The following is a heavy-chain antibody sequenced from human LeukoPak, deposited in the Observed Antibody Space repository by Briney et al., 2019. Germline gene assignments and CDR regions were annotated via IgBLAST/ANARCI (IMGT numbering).Heavy chain of an antibody. CDR3: AIYDYVWGTSEREPVY. D-gene: IGHD3-16*01. Sequence: GASVKVSCKASGYTFTGYYMHWVRQAPGQGLEWMGWINPNSGGTNYAQKFQGRVTMTRDTSISTAYMELSRLRSDDTAVYYCAIYDYVWGTSEREPVYWGQGTLVTVSS. CDR1: GYTFTGYY. J-gene: IGHJ4*02. CDR2: INPNSGGT. V-gene: IGHV1-2*02.